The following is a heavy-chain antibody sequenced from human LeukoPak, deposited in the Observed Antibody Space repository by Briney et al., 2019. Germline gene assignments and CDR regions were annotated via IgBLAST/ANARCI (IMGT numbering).Heavy chain of an antibody. D-gene: IGHD3-16*02. CDR1: GFTFSTYW. CDR2: MNSGGSTI. Sequence: GGSLRLSCAASGFTFSTYWMHWVRQAPGKGLMWVSRMNSGGSTINYADSVKGRFTISRDNAKNTLYLQMDSLRAEDTAVYYCATAGSYRFDHWGQGTLVTVSS. CDR3: ATAGSYRFDH. J-gene: IGHJ4*02. V-gene: IGHV3-74*01.